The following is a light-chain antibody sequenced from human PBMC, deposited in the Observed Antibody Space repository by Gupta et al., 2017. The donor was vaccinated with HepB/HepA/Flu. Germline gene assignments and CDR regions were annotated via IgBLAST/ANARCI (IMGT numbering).Light chain of an antibody. CDR2: KDS. J-gene: IGLJ2*01. CDR3: QSADSSGTYVV. CDR1: ALPKQY. Sequence: SYELTQPPSVPVSPGQTARITCSGDALPKQYAYWYQQKPGQAPVLVMYKDSERPSGIPERFSGSSSATTVTLTISGVQAEDEADYYCQSADSSGTYVVFGGGTKLTVL. V-gene: IGLV3-25*03.